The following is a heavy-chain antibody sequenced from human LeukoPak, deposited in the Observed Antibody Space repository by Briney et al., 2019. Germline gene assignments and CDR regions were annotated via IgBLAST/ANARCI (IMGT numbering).Heavy chain of an antibody. Sequence: GGSLRLSCAASGFTFSSYGMHWVRQAPGKGLEWVAVISYDGSNKYYADSVKGRFTISRDNSKNTLYLQMNSLRAEDTAVYYCAGRGGSYYADAFDIWGQGTMVTVSS. J-gene: IGHJ3*02. CDR2: ISYDGSNK. V-gene: IGHV3-30*03. CDR1: GFTFSSYG. D-gene: IGHD1-26*01. CDR3: AGRGGSYYADAFDI.